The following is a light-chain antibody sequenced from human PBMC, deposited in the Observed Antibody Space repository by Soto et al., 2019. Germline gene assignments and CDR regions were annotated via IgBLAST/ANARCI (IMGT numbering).Light chain of an antibody. J-gene: IGKJ2*01. CDR1: QSISSY. V-gene: IGKV1-39*01. CDR2: AAS. Sequence: DIQMTQSPSSLSASVGDRVTITCRASQSISSYLNWYQQKPGKAPKLLIYAASSLQSGVPSRFSGSGSGTDFTLTISSLQPEDFATYYCPQSYSTPGTFGQGTKLEIK. CDR3: PQSYSTPGT.